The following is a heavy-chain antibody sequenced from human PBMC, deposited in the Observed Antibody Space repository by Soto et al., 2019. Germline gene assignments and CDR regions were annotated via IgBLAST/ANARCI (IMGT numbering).Heavy chain of an antibody. CDR1: GGSISSGPYS. CDR3: ARLGGYCSSTSCYGYYGLDV. V-gene: IGHV4-39*01. CDR2: FHYSENT. J-gene: IGHJ6*02. D-gene: IGHD2-2*01. Sequence: PSESLSLTCTVSGGSISSGPYSWGWIRQPPGEGLEWIGTFHYSENTYYNPSLESRVTISVDTSKNQFSLKVTSVTVADTAVYYCARLGGYCSSTSCYGYYGLDVWGQGTPVTASS.